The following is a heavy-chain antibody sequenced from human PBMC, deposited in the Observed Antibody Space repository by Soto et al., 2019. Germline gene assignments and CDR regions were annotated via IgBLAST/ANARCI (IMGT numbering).Heavy chain of an antibody. CDR2: IYYSGST. D-gene: IGHD6-19*01. V-gene: IGHV4-31*03. Sequence: SETLSLTCTVSGGSISSGGYYWSWIRQHPGKGLEWIGYIYYSGSTYYNPSLKSRVTISVDTSKNQFSLKLSSVTAADTAVYFCARSVAVPGAHIDYWGQGTQVTVSS. J-gene: IGHJ4*02. CDR1: GGSISSGGYY. CDR3: ARSVAVPGAHIDY.